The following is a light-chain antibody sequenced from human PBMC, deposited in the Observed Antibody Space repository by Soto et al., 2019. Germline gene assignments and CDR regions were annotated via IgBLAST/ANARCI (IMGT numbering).Light chain of an antibody. J-gene: IGKJ5*01. CDR2: DAS. CDR3: QQRSNWPPEIT. CDR1: QSVTSTH. Sequence: EIVLTQSPGTLSLSPGERPTLSCRASQSVTSTHLAWYQQKPGQAPXXLXYDASTRATGIPDRFSGSGSGTDFTLTISRLEPEEFAVYYCQQRSNWPPEITFGQGTRLEIK. V-gene: IGKV3D-20*02.